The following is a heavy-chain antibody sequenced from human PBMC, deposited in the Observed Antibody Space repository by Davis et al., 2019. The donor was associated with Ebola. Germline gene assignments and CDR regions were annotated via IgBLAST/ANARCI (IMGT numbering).Heavy chain of an antibody. Sequence: MPSETLSLTCAVYGGSFSGYYWSWVRQPPGKGLEWIGEINHSGSTNYNPSLKSRVTISVDTSKNQFSLKLSSVTAADTAVYYCASLGAIFGWDWFDPWGQGTLVTVSS. V-gene: IGHV4-34*01. CDR3: ASLGAIFGWDWFDP. CDR2: INHSGST. J-gene: IGHJ5*02. CDR1: GGSFSGYY. D-gene: IGHD3-3*01.